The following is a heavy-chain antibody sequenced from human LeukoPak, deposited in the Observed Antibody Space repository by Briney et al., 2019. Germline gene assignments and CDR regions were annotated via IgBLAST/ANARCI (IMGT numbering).Heavy chain of an antibody. CDR2: IYYSGST. CDR1: GGSVSSGSYY. Sequence: SETLSLTCTVSGGSVSSGSYYWSWIRQPPGKGLEWIGYIYYSGSTNYNPSLKSRVTISVDTSKNQFSLKLCSVTAADTAVYYCASYCSSTSCQRFDYWGQGTLVTVSS. J-gene: IGHJ4*02. D-gene: IGHD2-2*01. V-gene: IGHV4-61*01. CDR3: ASYCSSTSCQRFDY.